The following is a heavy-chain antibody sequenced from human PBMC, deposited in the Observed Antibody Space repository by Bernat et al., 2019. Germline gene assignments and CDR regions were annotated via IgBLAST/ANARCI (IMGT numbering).Heavy chain of an antibody. CDR2: IKSKTDGGTT. CDR1: GFTFSNAW. V-gene: IGHV3-15*01. J-gene: IGHJ2*01. CDR3: TTLTTSSARYDWYFDL. D-gene: IGHD4-11*01. Sequence: EVQLVESGGGLVKPGGSLRLSCAASGFTFSNAWMSWVRQAPGKGLEWVGRIKSKTDGGTTDYAAPVKGRFTISRDDSKNTLYLQMNSLKTEDTAVYYCTTLTTSSARYDWYFDLWGRGTLVTVSS.